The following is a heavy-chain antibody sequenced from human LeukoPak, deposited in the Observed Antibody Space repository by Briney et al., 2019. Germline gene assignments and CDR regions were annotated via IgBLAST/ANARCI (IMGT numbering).Heavy chain of an antibody. D-gene: IGHD3-10*01. CDR1: GYSYTSHW. V-gene: IGHV5-51*01. CDR2: IYPGDSDT. J-gene: IGHJ4*02. CDR3: ARSGITMVRGVIVPGYIDY. Sequence: GESLKISCKGSGYSYTSHWIGWVRQMPGKGLEWMGIIYPGDSDTRYSPSFQGQVTISADKSISTAYLQWSSLKASDTAMYYCARSGITMVRGVIVPGYIDYWGQGTLVTVSS.